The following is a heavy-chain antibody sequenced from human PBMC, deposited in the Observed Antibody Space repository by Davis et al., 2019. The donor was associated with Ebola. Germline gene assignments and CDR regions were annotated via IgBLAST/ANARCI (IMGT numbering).Heavy chain of an antibody. CDR2: ISSSSSYI. V-gene: IGHV3-21*01. Sequence: PGGSLRLSCAASGFTFSSYSMNWVRQAPGKGLEWVSSISSSSSYIYYADSVKGRFTISRDNAKNSLYLQMNSLRAEDTAVYYCARVMRAMVQGVMLDYWGQGTLVTVSS. J-gene: IGHJ4*02. D-gene: IGHD3-10*01. CDR3: ARVMRAMVQGVMLDY. CDR1: GFTFSSYS.